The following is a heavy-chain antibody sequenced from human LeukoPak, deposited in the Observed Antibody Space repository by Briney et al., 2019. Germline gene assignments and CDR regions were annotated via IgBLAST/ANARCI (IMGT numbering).Heavy chain of an antibody. Sequence: PGRSLRLSCAASGFTFSSHAMHWVRQAPGKGLEWVADISYDGNNKYYADSVKGRFTISRDNSKNTLYLQMNSLRAEDTAVYYCARGPTTVVTLVYWGQGTLVTVSS. CDR3: ARGPTTVVTLVY. CDR2: ISYDGNNK. CDR1: GFTFSSHA. J-gene: IGHJ4*02. D-gene: IGHD4-23*01. V-gene: IGHV3-30-3*01.